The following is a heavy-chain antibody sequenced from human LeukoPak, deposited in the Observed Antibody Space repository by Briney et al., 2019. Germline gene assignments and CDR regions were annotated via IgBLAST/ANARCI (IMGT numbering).Heavy chain of an antibody. V-gene: IGHV1-8*01. CDR1: GYTFTSYD. Sequence: ASVKVSCKASGYTFTSYDINWVRQATGQGLEWMGWMNPNSGNTGYAQKFQGRVTMTRDTSTSTVYMELSSLRSEDTAVYYCARGGCSSTSCYLNGMDVWGQGTTVTVSS. CDR3: ARGGCSSTSCYLNGMDV. CDR2: MNPNSGNT. J-gene: IGHJ6*02. D-gene: IGHD2-2*01.